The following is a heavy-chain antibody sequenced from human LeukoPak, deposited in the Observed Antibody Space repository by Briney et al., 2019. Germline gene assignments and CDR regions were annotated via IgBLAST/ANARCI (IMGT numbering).Heavy chain of an antibody. CDR3: ARGPGEGGSSGYYYGKPEDPAEYYFDY. Sequence: ASVKVSCKASGYTFTSYYMHWVRQAPGQGLEWMGIINPSGGRTSYAQKFQGRVSMTRDMSTSTVYMELSTLRSEDTAVYYCARGPGEGGSSGYYYGKPEDPAEYYFDYWGQGTLVTVSS. CDR2: INPSGGRT. D-gene: IGHD3-22*01. V-gene: IGHV1-46*01. J-gene: IGHJ4*02. CDR1: GYTFTSYY.